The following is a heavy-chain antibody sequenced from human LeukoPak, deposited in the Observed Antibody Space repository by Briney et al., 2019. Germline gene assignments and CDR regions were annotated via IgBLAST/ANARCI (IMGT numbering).Heavy chain of an antibody. CDR3: ARGGTTTTINTLDY. CDR2: INGSGGST. J-gene: IGHJ4*02. CDR1: GFTFSSCA. V-gene: IGHV3-23*01. D-gene: IGHD4-11*01. Sequence: PGGSLRLSCAASGFTFSSCAMSWVRQAPGKGLEWVSTINGSGGSTYYADSVKGRFTISRDNAMNTLYLQMNSLRAEDTALYYCARGGTTTTINTLDYWGQGILVTVSS.